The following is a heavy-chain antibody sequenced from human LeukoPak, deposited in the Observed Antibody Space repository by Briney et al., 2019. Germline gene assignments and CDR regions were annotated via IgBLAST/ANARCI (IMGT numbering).Heavy chain of an antibody. D-gene: IGHD6-6*01. Sequence: GGSLRLSFAVSGFTFSGFWMSWSRQAPGKGLEWVASVNSDGSEGYYADVVKGRFTISRDNAKNSLYLQINSLRAEDTAVYYCARSSYSSSSSVWGQGTMVTVSS. CDR3: ARSSYSSSSSV. CDR2: VNSDGSEG. V-gene: IGHV3-7*03. CDR1: GFTFSGFW. J-gene: IGHJ3*01.